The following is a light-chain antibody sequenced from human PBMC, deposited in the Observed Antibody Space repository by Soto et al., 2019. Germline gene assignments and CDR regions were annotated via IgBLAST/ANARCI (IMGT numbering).Light chain of an antibody. V-gene: IGKV3-11*01. J-gene: IGKJ2*01. CDR2: DAS. CDR1: QSVSSY. Sequence: EIVLTQSPATLSLSPGERATLSCRASQSVSSYLAWYQQKPGQAPRLLIYDASNRATGIPARFSGSGSGTDFTLTFSSLEPEDFAVYYCQQRGNWPRTFGQGTKLEIK. CDR3: QQRGNWPRT.